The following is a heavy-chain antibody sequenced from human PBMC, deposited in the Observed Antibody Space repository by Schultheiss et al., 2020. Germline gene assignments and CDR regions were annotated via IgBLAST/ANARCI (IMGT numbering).Heavy chain of an antibody. D-gene: IGHD6-13*01. J-gene: IGHJ4*02. CDR3: ATQYSSSWYKKYYFDY. CDR1: GFTFSSYG. Sequence: GGSLRLSCAASGFTFSSYGMHWVRQAPGKGLEWVAVIWYDGSNKYYADSVKGRFTISRDNSKNTLYLQMNSLRAEDTAVYYCATQYSSSWYKKYYFDYWGQGTLVTVSS. V-gene: IGHV3-33*01. CDR2: IWYDGSNK.